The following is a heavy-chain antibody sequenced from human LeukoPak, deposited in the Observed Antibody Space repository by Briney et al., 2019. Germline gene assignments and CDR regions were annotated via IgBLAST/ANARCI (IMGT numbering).Heavy chain of an antibody. V-gene: IGHV3-30*02. CDR3: GKHDSASDY. D-gene: IGHD1-26*01. J-gene: IGHJ4*02. Sequence: GGSLRLSCVASGFIFSTYGMHWVRQXPGKGLEWVAFTRSDGSGEYYTDSVKGRFTISRDNSKNTLYLQMNSLRVEDTAVYYCGKHDSASDYWGQGTLVTVSS. CDR1: GFIFSTYG. CDR2: TRSDGSGE.